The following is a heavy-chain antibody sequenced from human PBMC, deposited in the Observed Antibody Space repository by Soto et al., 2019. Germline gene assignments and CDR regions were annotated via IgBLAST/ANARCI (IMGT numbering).Heavy chain of an antibody. V-gene: IGHV5-51*01. D-gene: IGHD3-22*01. CDR3: ARRGAYHYDSSGYSAGF. CDR2: IYPGDSDT. J-gene: IGHJ4*02. CDR1: GFSFSSYW. Sequence: GESLKISCKGSGFSFSSYWIGWVRQMPGKGLEWMGIIYPGDSDTRYRPSFQGQVTISVDKSVSTAYLQWSSLKASDTAMYYCARRGAYHYDSSGYSAGFWGQGTPVTVS.